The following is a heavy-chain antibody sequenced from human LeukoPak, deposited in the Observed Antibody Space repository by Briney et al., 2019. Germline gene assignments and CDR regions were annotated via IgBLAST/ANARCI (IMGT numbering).Heavy chain of an antibody. CDR3: AKDGDVEQWLVRAFDY. Sequence: GGSLRLSCAASGFTFSSYGMHWVRQAPGKGLEWVAFIRYDGSNKYYADSVKGRFTISRDNSKNTLYLLMNSLRPEDTAVYYCAKDGDVEQWLVRAFDYWGQGTLVTVSS. CDR2: IRYDGSNK. J-gene: IGHJ4*02. V-gene: IGHV3-30*02. D-gene: IGHD6-19*01. CDR1: GFTFSSYG.